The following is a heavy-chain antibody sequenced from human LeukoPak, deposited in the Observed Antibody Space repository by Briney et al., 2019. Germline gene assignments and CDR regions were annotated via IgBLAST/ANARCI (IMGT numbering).Heavy chain of an antibody. J-gene: IGHJ4*02. Sequence: GGSLTLSCAASGFTFSSYGMHWVREAPGKGLEGVAVIWYDGSNKYYADSVKGRFPLSRDNCKNTLYLQMNSLRAEGTAVYYCARYVRSVVTNPPVYYWGQGTLVTVSS. CDR2: IWYDGSNK. CDR3: ARYVRSVVTNPPVYY. V-gene: IGHV3-33*01. D-gene: IGHD3-22*01. CDR1: GFTFSSYG.